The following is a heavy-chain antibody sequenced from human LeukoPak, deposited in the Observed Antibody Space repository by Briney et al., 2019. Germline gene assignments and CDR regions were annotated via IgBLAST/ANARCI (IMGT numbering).Heavy chain of an antibody. D-gene: IGHD3-3*01. CDR2: IYYSGST. CDR3: ARTHYDFWSGYYNWFDP. J-gene: IGHJ5*02. Sequence: SETLSLTCTVSGGSISSSSYYWGWIRQPPGKGLEWIGSIYYSGSTYYNPSLKSRVTISVDTSKNQFSLKLSSVTAADTAVYYCARTHYDFWSGYYNWFDPWGQGTLVTVSS. CDR1: GGSISSSSYY. V-gene: IGHV4-39*01.